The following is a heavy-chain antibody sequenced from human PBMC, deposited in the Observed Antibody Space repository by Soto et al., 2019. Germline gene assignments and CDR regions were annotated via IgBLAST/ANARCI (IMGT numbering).Heavy chain of an antibody. V-gene: IGHV4-34*01. D-gene: IGHD1-7*01. J-gene: IGHJ5*02. CDR2: INHSGST. Sequence: SETLSLTCAVYGGSFSGYYWSWIRQPPGKGLEWIGEINHSGSTNYNPSLKSRVTISVDTSKNQFSLKLSSVTAADTAVYYCARGGSQGYNWNYVPWFDPWGQGTLVTVSS. CDR3: ARGGSQGYNWNYVPWFDP. CDR1: GGSFSGYY.